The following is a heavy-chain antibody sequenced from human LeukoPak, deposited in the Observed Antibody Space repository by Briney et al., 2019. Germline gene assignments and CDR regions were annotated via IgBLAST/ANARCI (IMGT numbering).Heavy chain of an antibody. J-gene: IGHJ5*02. V-gene: IGHV4-34*01. D-gene: IGHD2-15*01. Sequence: SETLSLTCAVYGGSFSGYYWSWIRQPPGKGLEWIGEINHSGSTNYNPSLKSRVTISVDTSKNQFSLKLSSVTAADTAVYYCARGQVVAASYNWFDPWGQGTLVTVSS. CDR2: INHSGST. CDR1: GGSFSGYY. CDR3: ARGQVVAASYNWFDP.